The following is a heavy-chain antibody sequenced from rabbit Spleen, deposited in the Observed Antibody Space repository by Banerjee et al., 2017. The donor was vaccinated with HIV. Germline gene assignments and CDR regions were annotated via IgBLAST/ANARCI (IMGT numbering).Heavy chain of an antibody. D-gene: IGHD8-1*01. V-gene: IGHV1S40*01. CDR1: GLSFSSGYD. J-gene: IGHJ4*01. CDR3: ARDAGSYDYIDGYFSL. Sequence: EESGGDLVKPGASLTLTCTASGLSFSSGYDMCWVRQAPGKGLEWIACIDADSSGSTYYASWAKGRFTISRTWSTTVTLQMTSLTVADTATYFCARDAGSYDYIDGYFSLWGPGTLVTVS. CDR2: IDADSSGST.